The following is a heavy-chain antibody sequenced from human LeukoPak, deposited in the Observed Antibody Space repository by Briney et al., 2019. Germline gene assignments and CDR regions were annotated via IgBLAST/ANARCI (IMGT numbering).Heavy chain of an antibody. CDR1: GGSFSGYY. V-gene: IGHV4-34*01. D-gene: IGHD3-22*01. CDR3: AGGYGSSGYYY. J-gene: IGHJ4*02. Sequence: PSETLSLTCAVHGGSFSGYYWSWIRQPPGKGLEWIGEINHSGSTNYNPSFKSRVTISVDTSKNQFSLKLSSVTAADTAVYYCAGGYGSSGYYYWGQGTLVTVSS. CDR2: INHSGST.